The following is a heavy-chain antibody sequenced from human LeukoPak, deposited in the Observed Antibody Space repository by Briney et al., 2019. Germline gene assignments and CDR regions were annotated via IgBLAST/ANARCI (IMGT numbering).Heavy chain of an antibody. Sequence: GGSLRLSCAASGLTLGNNWMDWVRHGAGKGMVWVSRINSDGGGTIYADSVKRRFTLSRDNPKNTLYLQINSLRAEHTAVYYCARDVPHNWFDTWGQGTLVTVSS. V-gene: IGHV3-74*01. CDR3: ARDVPHNWFDT. CDR1: GLTLGNNW. CDR2: INSDGGGT. J-gene: IGHJ5*02.